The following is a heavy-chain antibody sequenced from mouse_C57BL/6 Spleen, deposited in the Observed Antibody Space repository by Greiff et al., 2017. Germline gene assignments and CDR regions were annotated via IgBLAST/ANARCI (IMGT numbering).Heavy chain of an antibody. Sequence: QVQLKQPGAELVKPGASVKMSCKASGYTFTSYWITWVKQRPGQGLEWIGDIYPGSGSTNYNEKFKSKATLTVDTSSSTAYMQLSSLTSEDSAVYYCARGGSNYGIDYWGQGTTLTVSS. CDR3: ARGGSNYGIDY. D-gene: IGHD2-5*01. J-gene: IGHJ2*01. CDR2: IYPGSGST. V-gene: IGHV1-55*01. CDR1: GYTFTSYW.